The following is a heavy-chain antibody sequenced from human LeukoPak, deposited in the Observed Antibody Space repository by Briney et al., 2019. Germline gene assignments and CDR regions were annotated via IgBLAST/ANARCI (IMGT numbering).Heavy chain of an antibody. CDR3: ARTRYYGSGSY. Sequence: SETLSLTCTVSGGSISSSSYYWGWIRQPPGKGLEWIGSIYYSGSTYYNPSLKSRVTISVDTSKNQFSLKLSSVTAADTAVYYCARTRYYGSGSYWGQGTLVTVSS. V-gene: IGHV4-39*01. CDR1: GGSISSSSYY. CDR2: IYYSGST. D-gene: IGHD3-10*01. J-gene: IGHJ4*02.